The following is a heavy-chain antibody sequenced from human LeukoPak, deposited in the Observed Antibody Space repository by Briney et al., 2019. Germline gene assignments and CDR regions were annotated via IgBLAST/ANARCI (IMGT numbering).Heavy chain of an antibody. CDR1: GFTFFTYW. CDR2: ISYDGSNK. CDR3: AKDTRYFKTGELDY. D-gene: IGHD3-10*01. J-gene: IGHJ4*02. V-gene: IGHV3-30*18. Sequence: PGGSLGLSFAGSGFTFFTYWVSWVRQAPGKGLGWVAGISYDGSNKYYADSVKGRFTISRDNSKNTLYLQMNSLRAEDTAVYYCAKDTRYFKTGELDYWGQGTLVTVTS.